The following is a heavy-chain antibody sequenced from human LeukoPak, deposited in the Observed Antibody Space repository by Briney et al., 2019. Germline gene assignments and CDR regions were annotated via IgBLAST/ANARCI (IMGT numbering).Heavy chain of an antibody. CDR3: ARGSEYYYDSRGLDY. Sequence: GGSLRLSCAASGFTFSDYYMSWIRQAPGKGLEWVAVISYDGSNKYYADSVKGRFTISRDNSKNTLYLQMNSLRAEDTAVYYCARGSEYYYDSRGLDYWGQGTLVTVSS. J-gene: IGHJ4*02. D-gene: IGHD3-22*01. CDR1: GFTFSDYY. V-gene: IGHV3-30-3*01. CDR2: ISYDGSNK.